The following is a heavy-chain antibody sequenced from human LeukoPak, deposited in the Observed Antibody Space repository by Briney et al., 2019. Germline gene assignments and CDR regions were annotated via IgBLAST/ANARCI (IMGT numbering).Heavy chain of an antibody. Sequence: GGSLRLSCGASEINFSGYSMSWVRQAPGKGLEWVAAISGAGVRTYYADSARGRFTISRDISNNTLYLRMNNLRTEDTAMYYCAKDTFVELAYFHHWGQGTLVTVSS. CDR1: EINFSGYS. CDR2: ISGAGVRT. D-gene: IGHD1-7*01. J-gene: IGHJ4*02. CDR3: AKDTFVELAYFHH. V-gene: IGHV3-23*01.